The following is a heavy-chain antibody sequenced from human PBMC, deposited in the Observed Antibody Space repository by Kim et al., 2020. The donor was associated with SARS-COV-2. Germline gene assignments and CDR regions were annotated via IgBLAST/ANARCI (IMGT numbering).Heavy chain of an antibody. J-gene: IGHJ6*03. V-gene: IGHV4-59*09. CDR3: ARGGSPDYFYYYMNV. D-gene: IGHD3-9*01. Sequence: YNPSLKSRVTMLLDTSKNQFSVKLTSVTAADTAVYYCARGGSPDYFYYYMNVWGIGTTVTVSS.